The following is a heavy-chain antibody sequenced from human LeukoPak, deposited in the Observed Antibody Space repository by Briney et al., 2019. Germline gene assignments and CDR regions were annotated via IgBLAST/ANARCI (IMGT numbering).Heavy chain of an antibody. V-gene: IGHV1-46*01. CDR2: INPSGGST. CDR3: AREWAMVPMGGDY. J-gene: IGHJ4*02. D-gene: IGHD3-10*01. Sequence: ASVEVSCKASGYTFTSYYMYWVRQAPGQGLEWMGIINPSGGSTSYAQKFQGRVTMTRDTSTSTVYMELSSLRSEDTAVYYCAREWAMVPMGGDYWGQGTLVTVSS. CDR1: GYTFTSYY.